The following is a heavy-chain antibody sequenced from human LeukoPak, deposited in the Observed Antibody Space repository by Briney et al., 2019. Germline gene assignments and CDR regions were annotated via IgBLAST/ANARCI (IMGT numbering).Heavy chain of an antibody. J-gene: IGHJ3*02. CDR1: GYTFTSYD. V-gene: IGHV1-2*06. CDR2: INPNSGGT. CDR3: ARMSGYYVNAFDI. Sequence: GASVKVSCKASGYTFTSYDINWVRQATGQGLEWMGRINPNSGGTNYAQKFQGRVTMTRDTSISTAYMELSRLRSDDTAVYYCARMSGYYVNAFDIWGQGTMVTVSS. D-gene: IGHD3-22*01.